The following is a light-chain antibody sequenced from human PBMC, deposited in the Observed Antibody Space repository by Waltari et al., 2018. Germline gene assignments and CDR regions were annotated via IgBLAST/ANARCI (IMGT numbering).Light chain of an antibody. V-gene: IGLV2-8*01. CDR3: SSYAGNDNFEV. Sequence: QSALTQPPSASGSPGQSVTISCTGTSSDVGGYNYVYWYHQHPGKAPTLMIYEVSKLRAGLPVRFPGSKSGNTASLTVSGLQAEDEADYYCSSYAGNDNFEVFGGGTKLTVL. CDR1: SSDVGGYNY. J-gene: IGLJ3*02. CDR2: EVS.